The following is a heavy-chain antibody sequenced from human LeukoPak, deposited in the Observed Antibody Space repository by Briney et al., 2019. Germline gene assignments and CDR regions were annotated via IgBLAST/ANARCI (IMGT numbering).Heavy chain of an antibody. Sequence: PSETLSLTCIVSGGSISTYYWSWIRQPPGKRLEWIGHIYYSGSTNYNPSLKSRVTISVDTSKNQFSLKLSSVTAADTAVYYCARTGSTVTMLYPFDHWGQGTLVTVSS. CDR2: IYYSGST. CDR3: ARTGSTVTMLYPFDH. CDR1: GGSISTYY. V-gene: IGHV4-59*01. D-gene: IGHD4-17*01. J-gene: IGHJ4*02.